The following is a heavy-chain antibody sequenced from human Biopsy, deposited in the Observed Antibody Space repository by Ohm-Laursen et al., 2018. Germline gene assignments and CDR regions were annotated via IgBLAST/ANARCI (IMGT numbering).Heavy chain of an antibody. D-gene: IGHD3-22*01. Sequence: TLSLTCAAYGESFNGYYWSWIRQTPGKGLEWIGEINHSGRTNYNPSLKSRVTISVDTSKNQFSLKLRSVTAADTAVYYCVRGVDYYDPYHYYALDVWGQGTTVTVSS. V-gene: IGHV4-34*01. J-gene: IGHJ6*02. CDR2: INHSGRT. CDR1: GESFNGYY. CDR3: VRGVDYYDPYHYYALDV.